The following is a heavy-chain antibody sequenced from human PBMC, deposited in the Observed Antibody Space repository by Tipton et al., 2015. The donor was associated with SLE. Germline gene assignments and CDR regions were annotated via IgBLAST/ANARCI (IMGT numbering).Heavy chain of an antibody. CDR3: ARIVAAAGTRYFDY. D-gene: IGHD6-13*01. CDR2: IYYSGST. J-gene: IGHJ4*02. Sequence: TLSLTCTVSGGSISSTYWSWIRQPPGRGLEWIGYIYYSGSTNYNPSLKSRVTISVDTSKNQFSLKLSSVAAADTAVYYCARIVAAAGTRYFDYWGQGTLVTVSS. CDR1: GGSISSTY. V-gene: IGHV4-59*12.